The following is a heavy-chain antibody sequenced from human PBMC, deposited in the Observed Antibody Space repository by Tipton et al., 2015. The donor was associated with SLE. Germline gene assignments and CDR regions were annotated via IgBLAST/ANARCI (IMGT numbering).Heavy chain of an antibody. Sequence: TLSLTCTVSGGSFSSYYWSWIRQPPGKGLEWIGNIYYSGSTNYNPSLKSRATISVDTSKIHFSLNLSSVTAADTAVYYCARQRTIGGKDYGMDVWGQGTTVTVSS. CDR1: GGSFSSYY. V-gene: IGHV4-59*08. D-gene: IGHD3-16*01. CDR2: IYYSGST. J-gene: IGHJ6*02. CDR3: ARQRTIGGKDYGMDV.